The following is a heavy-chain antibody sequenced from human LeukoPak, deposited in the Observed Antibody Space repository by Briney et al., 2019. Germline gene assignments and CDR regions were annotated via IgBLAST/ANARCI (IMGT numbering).Heavy chain of an antibody. D-gene: IGHD1-26*01. Sequence: PGRFLRFSCAASGFTFSCYGMHWLRLAPGKGLEWVVVISYDGSNKYYADSVKGRFTISRDNSKNTLYLQMNSLRAEDTAVYYCAKDPPKDSYFNYYYYYGMDVWGQGTTVTVSS. CDR3: AKDPPKDSYFNYYYYYGMDV. J-gene: IGHJ6*02. V-gene: IGHV3-30*18. CDR2: ISYDGSNK. CDR1: GFTFSCYG.